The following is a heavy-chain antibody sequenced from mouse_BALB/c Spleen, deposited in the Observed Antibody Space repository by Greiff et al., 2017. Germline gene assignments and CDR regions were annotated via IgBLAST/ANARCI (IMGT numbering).Heavy chain of an antibody. CDR1: GFSLTGYG. CDR3: ARGPYYGSPWFAY. CDR2: IWGDGST. D-gene: IGHD1-1*01. Sequence: VKLQESGPGLVAPSQSLSITCTVSGFSLTGYGVNWVRQPPGKGLEWLGMIWGDGSTDYNSALKSRLSISKDNSKSQVFLKMNSLQTDDTARYYCARGPYYGSPWFAYWGQGTLVTVSA. V-gene: IGHV2-6-7*01. J-gene: IGHJ3*01.